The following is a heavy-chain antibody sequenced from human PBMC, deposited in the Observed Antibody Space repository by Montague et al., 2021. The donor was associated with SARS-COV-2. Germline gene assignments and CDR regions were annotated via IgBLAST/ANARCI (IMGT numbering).Heavy chain of an antibody. D-gene: IGHD3-9*01. CDR2: XYWXDDK. CDR1: GFSLSTSGMR. Sequence: PALVKPTQTLTLTCTFSGFSLSTSGMRASWIRQPPGKALEWLARXYWXDDKFYSTSLKTRLTISKDTSKNPVVLTMTNMDPVDTATYYCARSYYDILTAYYTPFDYWGQGTLVTVSS. V-gene: IGHV2-70*04. CDR3: ARSYYDILTAYYTPFDY. J-gene: IGHJ4*02.